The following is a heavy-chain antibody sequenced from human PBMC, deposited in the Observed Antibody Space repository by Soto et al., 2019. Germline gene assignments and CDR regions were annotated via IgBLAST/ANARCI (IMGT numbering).Heavy chain of an antibody. CDR1: GFTFSSYG. J-gene: IGHJ5*02. CDR2: IWYDGSNK. D-gene: IGHD3-10*01. V-gene: IGHV3-33*01. Sequence: QVQLVESGGGVVQPGRSLRLSCAASGFTFSSYGMHWVRQAPGKGVEWVAVIWYDGSNKYYADSVKGRFTISRDNSKSTLYLQMISLTAEDTGVYYCARVGEAGWFDPWGQGTLVTVSS. CDR3: ARVGEAGWFDP.